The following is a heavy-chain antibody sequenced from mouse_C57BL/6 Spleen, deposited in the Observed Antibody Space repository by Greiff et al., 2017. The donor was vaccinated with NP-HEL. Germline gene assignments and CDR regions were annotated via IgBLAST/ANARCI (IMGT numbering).Heavy chain of an antibody. Sequence: QVQLQQSGPELVKPGASVKISCKASGYAFSSSWMNWVKQRPGKGLEWIGRIYPGAGDTNYNGKFKGKATLTADKSSSTAYMQLSSLTSEDSAVYFCARNPFAYWGQGTLVTVSA. CDR2: IYPGAGDT. J-gene: IGHJ3*01. CDR3: ARNPFAY. CDR1: GYAFSSSW. V-gene: IGHV1-82*01.